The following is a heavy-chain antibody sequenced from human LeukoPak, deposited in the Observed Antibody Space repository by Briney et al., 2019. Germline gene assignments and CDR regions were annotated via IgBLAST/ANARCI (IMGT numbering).Heavy chain of an antibody. CDR2: ISWNSGSI. Sequence: GRSLRLSCAASGFTFDDYAMHWVRQAPGKGLEWVSGISWNSGSIGYADSVKGRFTISRDNAKNSLYLQMNSLRAEDTAVYYCARAGTASKGYYYYYMDVWGKGTTVTVSS. D-gene: IGHD1/OR15-1a*01. CDR1: GFTFDDYA. V-gene: IGHV3-9*01. J-gene: IGHJ6*03. CDR3: ARAGTASKGYYYYYMDV.